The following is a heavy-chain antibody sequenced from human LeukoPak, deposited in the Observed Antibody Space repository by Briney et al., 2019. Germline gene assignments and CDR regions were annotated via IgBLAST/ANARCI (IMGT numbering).Heavy chain of an antibody. CDR2: ISSSSGTI. CDR3: ARGSAFGGVIVISYFDY. CDR1: GFTFSSYS. J-gene: IGHJ4*02. V-gene: IGHV3-48*02. Sequence: GGSLRLSCAASGFTFSSYSMNWVRQAPGKGLEWVSYISSSSGTIYYADSVKGRFTISRDNAKNSLYLQMNSLRDEDTAVYYCARGSAFGGVIVISYFDYWGQGTLVTVSS. D-gene: IGHD3-16*02.